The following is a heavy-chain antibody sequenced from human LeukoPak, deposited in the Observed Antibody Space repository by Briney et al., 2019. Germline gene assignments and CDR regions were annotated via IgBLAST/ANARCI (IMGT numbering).Heavy chain of an antibody. J-gene: IGHJ3*02. Sequence: GRSLRLSCAASGFTFSSYAMHWVRQAPGKGLEWVAVISYDGSNKYYADSVKGRFTISRDNSKNTLYLQMNSLRAEDTAVYYCARGLVPFPYSSSWYHAFDIWGQGTMVTVSS. CDR3: ARGLVPFPYSSSWYHAFDI. CDR1: GFTFSSYA. V-gene: IGHV3-30*04. CDR2: ISYDGSNK. D-gene: IGHD6-13*01.